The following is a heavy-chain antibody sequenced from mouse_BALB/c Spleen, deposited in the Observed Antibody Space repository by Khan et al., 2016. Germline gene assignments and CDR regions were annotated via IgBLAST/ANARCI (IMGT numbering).Heavy chain of an antibody. CDR2: IWSDGST. J-gene: IGHJ4*01. Sequence: QVQLKESGPGLVAPSQSLSITCTVSGFSLTSYGVHWVRQPPGQGLEWLVVIWSDGSTTYNSALKYRLSISKDNSKSQVFLKMNSRRTDDTAMYYCARRDDGGGAMDYWGQGTSVTVSS. CDR3: ARRDDGGGAMDY. V-gene: IGHV2-6*02. D-gene: IGHD2-3*01. CDR1: GFSLTSYG.